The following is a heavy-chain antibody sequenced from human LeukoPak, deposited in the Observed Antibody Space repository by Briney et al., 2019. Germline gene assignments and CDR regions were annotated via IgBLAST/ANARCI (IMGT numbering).Heavy chain of an antibody. D-gene: IGHD2-15*01. J-gene: IGHJ5*02. V-gene: IGHV4-59*12. CDR2: IYYSGST. CDR1: GGSISSYY. Sequence: SETLSLTCTVSGGSISSYYWSWIRQPPGKGLEWIGYIYYSGSTYYNPSLKSRVTISVDRSKNQFSLKLSSVTAADTAVYYCARSKRGNLYCSGGSCYSFWFDPWGQGTLVTVSS. CDR3: ARSKRGNLYCSGGSCYSFWFDP.